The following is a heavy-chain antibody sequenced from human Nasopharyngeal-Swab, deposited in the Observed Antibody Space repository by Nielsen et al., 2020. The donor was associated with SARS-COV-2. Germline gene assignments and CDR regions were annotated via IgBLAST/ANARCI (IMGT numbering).Heavy chain of an antibody. V-gene: IGHV4-30-4*01. CDR1: GGSISSGDYY. CDR2: ISYSDIT. Sequence: SETLSLTCTVSGGSISSGDYYWSWIRQAPGKGLEWIGYISYSDITYYSPSLKSRVSISIDTSKNQFSLRLTSVTATDTAVYFCARGDSSGSYYSLYYNYVVDVWGQGTTVTVSS. J-gene: IGHJ6*02. CDR3: ARGDSSGSYYSLYYNYVVDV. D-gene: IGHD3-10*01.